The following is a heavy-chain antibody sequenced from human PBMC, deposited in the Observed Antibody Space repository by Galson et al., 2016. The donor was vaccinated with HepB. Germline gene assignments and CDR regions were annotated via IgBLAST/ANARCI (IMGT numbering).Heavy chain of an antibody. V-gene: IGHV4-4*02. Sequence: ETLSLTCAGSGGSISTDSWWHWVRQPPGQGLEWIGEIYNDGGTNYNPSLKSRLSMSVDKSKNQFSLNLSSVTTADAAVYYCARVTCGGGACQDVFAIWGQGIMVTVSS. CDR3: ARVTCGGGACQDVFAI. CDR2: IYNDGGT. J-gene: IGHJ3*02. CDR1: GGSISTDSW. D-gene: IGHD2-21*02.